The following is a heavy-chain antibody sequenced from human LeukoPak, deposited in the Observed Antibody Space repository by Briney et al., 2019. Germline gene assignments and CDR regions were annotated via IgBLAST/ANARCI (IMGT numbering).Heavy chain of an antibody. V-gene: IGHV4-39*07. CDR1: GGSISSSSYY. D-gene: IGHD3-9*01. CDR3: ARDPRTQGALRYFDWLPDY. J-gene: IGHJ4*02. CDR2: IYYSGST. Sequence: SETLSLTCTVSGGSISSSSYYWGWIRQPPGKGLEWIGSIYYSGSTYYNPSLKSRVTISVDTSKNQFSLKLSSVTAADTAVYYCARDPRTQGALRYFDWLPDYWGQGTLVTVSS.